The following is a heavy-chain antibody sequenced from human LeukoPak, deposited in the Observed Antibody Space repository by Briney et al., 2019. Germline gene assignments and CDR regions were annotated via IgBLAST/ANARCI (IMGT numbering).Heavy chain of an antibody. CDR1: GXTFSNYG. V-gene: IGHV3-23*01. J-gene: IGHJ4*02. Sequence: GGSLRLSCAASGXTFSNYGMSWVRQAPGKGLEWVSAINDSGDSTYYADSVKGRFIISRDNSKNTLYLQMNSMRAEDTALYYCAREFGNIIVVPAAMIIDYWGQGTLVTVSS. CDR3: AREFGNIIVVPAAMIIDY. D-gene: IGHD2-2*01. CDR2: INDSGDST.